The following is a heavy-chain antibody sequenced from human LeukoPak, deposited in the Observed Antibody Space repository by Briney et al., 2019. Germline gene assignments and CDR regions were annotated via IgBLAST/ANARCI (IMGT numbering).Heavy chain of an antibody. V-gene: IGHV4-59*11. Sequence: SETLSLTCTVSGGSIINHYWSWIRQPPGKGLEWIGYIYFTGSTNYNPSLKSRVTISLDTSKNQFSLKLSSVTAADTAVYYCAREKGLHFDYWGQGTLVTVSS. D-gene: IGHD4-11*01. J-gene: IGHJ4*02. CDR2: IYFTGST. CDR1: GGSIINHY. CDR3: AREKGLHFDY.